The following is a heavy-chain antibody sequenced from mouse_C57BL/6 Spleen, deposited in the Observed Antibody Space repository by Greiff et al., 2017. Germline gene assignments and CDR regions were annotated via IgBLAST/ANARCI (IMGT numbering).Heavy chain of an antibody. J-gene: IGHJ4*01. CDR1: GYTFTSYW. V-gene: IGHV1-69*01. CDR3: ARRGFHYYAMDY. CDR2: IDPSDSYT. Sequence: QVQLQQPGAELVMPGASVKLSCKASGYTFTSYWMHWVKQRPGQGLEWIGEIDPSDSYTNYNQKFKGKSTLTVDKSSSTAYMQLSSLTSDDSAVYYCARRGFHYYAMDYWGQGTSVTVSS.